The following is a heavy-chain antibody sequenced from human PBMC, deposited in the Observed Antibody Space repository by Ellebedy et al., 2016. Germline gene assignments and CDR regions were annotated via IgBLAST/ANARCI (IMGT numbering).Heavy chain of an antibody. Sequence: ASVKVSCXASGYTFTDYYIHWVRQAPGQGLEWMGWINPNSGGTNYAQKFQDRITLTMETSTNTAYMELRSLRSDDTAVYYCARDLGYYYYYMDVWGKGTTVTVSS. CDR3: ARDLGYYYYYMDV. CDR1: GYTFTDYY. CDR2: INPNSGGT. D-gene: IGHD7-27*01. J-gene: IGHJ6*03. V-gene: IGHV1-2*02.